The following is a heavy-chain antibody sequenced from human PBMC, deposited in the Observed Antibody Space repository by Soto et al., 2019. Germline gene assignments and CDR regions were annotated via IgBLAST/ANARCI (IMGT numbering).Heavy chain of an antibody. CDR3: ASRTSGWYFDY. Sequence: GGSLRLSCTASGFTFRSYAMNWVRQAPEKGLEWVSVISGSGGSTYYADSVKGRFTISRDNSKNTLYLQMNSLRAEDTAVYYCASRTSGWYFDYWGQGTLVTAPQ. J-gene: IGHJ4*02. D-gene: IGHD6-19*01. V-gene: IGHV3-23*01. CDR1: GFTFRSYA. CDR2: ISGSGGST.